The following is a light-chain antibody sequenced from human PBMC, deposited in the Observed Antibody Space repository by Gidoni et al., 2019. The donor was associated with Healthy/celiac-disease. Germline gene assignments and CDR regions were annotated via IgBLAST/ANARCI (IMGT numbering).Light chain of an antibody. J-gene: IGKJ1*01. CDR2: GAS. V-gene: IGKV3-15*01. CDR3: QQYKNWPRT. Sequence: EIVMTQSPATLSVSPGERATLSCRASQSVSSNLALYQQKPGQAPRLLIYGASTRATGIPARFSGSGSGTEFTLTISSLQAEDFAVYYCQQYKNWPRTFGQGTKVEIK. CDR1: QSVSSN.